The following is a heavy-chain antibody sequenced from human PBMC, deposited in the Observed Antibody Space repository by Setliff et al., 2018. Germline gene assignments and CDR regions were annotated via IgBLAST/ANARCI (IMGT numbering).Heavy chain of an antibody. CDR2: INHSGST. J-gene: IGHJ4*02. CDR1: GGSISSGGYY. V-gene: IGHV4-39*07. Sequence: PSETLSLTCTVSGGSISSGGYYWSWIRQPPGKGLEWIGEINHSGSTNYNPSLKSRVTISVDTSKNQFSLKLSSVTAADTAVYYCARTLYDYDILTGPGYYFDYWGQGTLVTVSS. D-gene: IGHD3-9*01. CDR3: ARTLYDYDILTGPGYYFDY.